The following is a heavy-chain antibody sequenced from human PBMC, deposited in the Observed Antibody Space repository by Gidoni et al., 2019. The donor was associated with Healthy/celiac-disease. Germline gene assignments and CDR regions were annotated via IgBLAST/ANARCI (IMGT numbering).Heavy chain of an antibody. CDR2: IRSKAYGGTT. D-gene: IGHD3-22*01. V-gene: IGHV3-49*03. CDR1: GFTFGDYA. Sequence: EVQLVESGGGLVQPGRSLRLSCTASGFTFGDYAMSWFRQAPGKGLEWVGFIRSKAYGGTTEYAASVKGRFTISRDDSKSIAYLQMNSLKTEDTAVYYCTRSGYYDSSGYSSFDYWGQGTLVTVSS. J-gene: IGHJ4*02. CDR3: TRSGYYDSSGYSSFDY.